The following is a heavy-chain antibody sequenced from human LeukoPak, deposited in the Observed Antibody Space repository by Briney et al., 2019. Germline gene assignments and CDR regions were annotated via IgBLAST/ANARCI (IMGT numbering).Heavy chain of an antibody. CDR2: ISYDGSNK. D-gene: IGHD3-10*01. V-gene: IGHV3-30*04. J-gene: IGHJ4*02. CDR1: GFTFSSYA. CDR3: AWEVRGAHPRQFDY. Sequence: PGGSLRLSCAASGFTFSSYAMHWVRQAPGKGLEWVAVISYDGSNKYYADSVKGRFTISRDNSKNTLYLQMNSLRAVDTAVYYCAWEVRGAHPRQFDYWGQGTLVTVSS.